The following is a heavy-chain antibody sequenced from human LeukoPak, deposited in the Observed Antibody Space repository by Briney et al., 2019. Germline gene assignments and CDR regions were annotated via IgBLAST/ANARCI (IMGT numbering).Heavy chain of an antibody. V-gene: IGHV6-1*01. CDR3: ARDYTYYYGSGSYYFVY. J-gene: IGHJ4*02. Sequence: SQTLSLTCAISGDSVSSNSVAWNWIRQSPSRGLEWLGRTYYRSRWHNDYALSVKSRITINPNTSQNQFSLQLNSVTPEDTAVYYCARDYTYYYGSGSYYFVYWGQGTLVTVSS. CDR2: TYYRSRWHN. D-gene: IGHD3-10*01. CDR1: GDSVSSNSVA.